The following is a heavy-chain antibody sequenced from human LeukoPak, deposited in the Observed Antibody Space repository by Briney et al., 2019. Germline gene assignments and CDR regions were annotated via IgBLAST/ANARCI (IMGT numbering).Heavy chain of an antibody. CDR1: GFTFSSYS. CDR2: IKFDGSEP. J-gene: IGHJ4*02. CDR3: ANQKLSGSNLPGY. V-gene: IGHV3-30*02. Sequence: GGSLRLSCAASGFTFSSYSMNWVRQAPGKGLEWVAFIKFDGSEPKYADSVKGRFTISRDNSKNILYLQMNILRLEDTAVYYCANQKLSGSNLPGYWGQGIVVAVSS. D-gene: IGHD3-10*01.